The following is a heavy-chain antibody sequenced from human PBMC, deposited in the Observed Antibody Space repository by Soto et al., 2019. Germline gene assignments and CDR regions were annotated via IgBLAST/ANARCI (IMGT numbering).Heavy chain of an antibody. Sequence: ASVKVSCKASGYTFTSYGISWVRQAPGQVLEWMGWISAYNGNTNYAQKLQGRVTMTTDTSTSTAYMELRSLRSDDTAVYYCAGTYYYDSSGYYGAFDIWGLGTMVTVSS. CDR3: AGTYYYDSSGYYGAFDI. V-gene: IGHV1-18*01. J-gene: IGHJ3*02. CDR1: GYTFTSYG. CDR2: ISAYNGNT. D-gene: IGHD3-22*01.